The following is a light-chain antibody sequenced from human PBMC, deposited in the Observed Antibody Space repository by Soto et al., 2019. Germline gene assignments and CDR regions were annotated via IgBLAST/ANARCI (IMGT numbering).Light chain of an antibody. CDR3: QQYDHLPRT. CDR1: QEISTY. CDR2: DPT. Sequence: DIQMIQSPSSLSASLGDRVTITCKASQEISTYLTWDQQKPAKAPKLLTFDPTNSDRGVPSRFSGRGSGTDFTFTISSLEPEDVAAYYCQQYDHLPRTFGRGTKVEIK. V-gene: IGKV1-33*01. J-gene: IGKJ1*01.